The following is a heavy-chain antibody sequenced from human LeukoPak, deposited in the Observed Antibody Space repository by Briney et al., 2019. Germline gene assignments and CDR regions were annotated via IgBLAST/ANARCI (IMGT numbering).Heavy chain of an antibody. CDR2: INPNSGGT. D-gene: IGHD1-26*01. V-gene: IGHV1-2*02. Sequence: ASVKVSCKASGYTFTSYFIHWVRQAPGQGLEWTGWINPNSGGTNYAQKFQGRVTMTRDTSISTAYMELSRLRSDDTAVYYCARLHGSGSYLDYWGQGTLVTVSS. CDR3: ARLHGSGSYLDY. CDR1: GYTFTSYF. J-gene: IGHJ4*02.